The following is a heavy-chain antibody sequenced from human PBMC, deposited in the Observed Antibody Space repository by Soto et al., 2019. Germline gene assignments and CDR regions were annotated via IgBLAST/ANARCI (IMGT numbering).Heavy chain of an antibody. J-gene: IGHJ4*02. Sequence: VQLVESGGGVVQPGGSLRLSCAASGFTFSSYGMHWVRQAPGKGLEWVAVIWYDGSNKYYADSVNGRFTISRDNSKNTLYLQMNNLRAEDTAVYYCARGMGYSYGAFDYWGQGTLVTVSS. CDR2: IWYDGSNK. CDR1: GFTFSSYG. D-gene: IGHD5-18*01. CDR3: ARGMGYSYGAFDY. V-gene: IGHV3-33*01.